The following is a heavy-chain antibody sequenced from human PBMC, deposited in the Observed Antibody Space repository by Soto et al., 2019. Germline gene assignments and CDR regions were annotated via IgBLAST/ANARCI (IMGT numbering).Heavy chain of an antibody. CDR3: TRSKEMATILDY. Sequence: GGSLRLSCVASGFAFSNTYMSWIRQAPGKGLEWVSHISGSGYSMYSDSVKGRFTISRDNAKNSLFLEMNSLTAEDTAVYYCTRSKEMATILDYWGQGVRVTVSS. CDR1: GFAFSNTY. V-gene: IGHV3-11*01. CDR2: ISGSGYSM. J-gene: IGHJ4*02.